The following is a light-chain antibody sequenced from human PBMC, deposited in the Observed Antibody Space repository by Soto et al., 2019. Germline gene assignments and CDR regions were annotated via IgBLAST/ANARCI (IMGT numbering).Light chain of an antibody. CDR3: QQYNNWLRT. CDR2: GAS. CDR1: QSVSSN. Sequence: ELVMTPSPATPSVSPGEKATLSCRASQSVSSNLAWYQQKPGQAPRLLIYGASTRATGIPARFSGSGSGTEFTLTISSLQSEDFAVYYCQQYNNWLRTFGQGTKVDIK. V-gene: IGKV3-15*01. J-gene: IGKJ1*01.